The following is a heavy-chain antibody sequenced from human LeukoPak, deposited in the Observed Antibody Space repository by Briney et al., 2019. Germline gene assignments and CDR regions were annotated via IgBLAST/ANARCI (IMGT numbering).Heavy chain of an antibody. J-gene: IGHJ4*02. V-gene: IGHV4-4*07. CDR2: LYTSGIT. CDR3: ARRTYYDILTGYYRATYFDY. Sequence: ASETLSLTCTVSGGSISNYYWSWIRQPAGKGLEWIGRLYTSGITNYNPSLKSRATMSVDTSKNQFSLKLSSVTAADTAVYYCARRTYYDILTGYYRATYFDYWGQGTLVTVSS. CDR1: GGSISNYY. D-gene: IGHD3-9*01.